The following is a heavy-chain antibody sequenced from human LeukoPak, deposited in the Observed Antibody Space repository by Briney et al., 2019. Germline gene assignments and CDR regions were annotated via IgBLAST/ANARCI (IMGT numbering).Heavy chain of an antibody. D-gene: IGHD2-21*01. J-gene: IGHJ6*02. Sequence: SETLSLTCTVSGGSISSYYWSWIRQPPGKGLEWIGYIYYRGSTNYNPSLRSRVTISVDTSENQFSLKLSSVTAADTAVYYCAHSPGHYYGMDVWGQGTTVTVSS. CDR3: AHSPGHYYGMDV. V-gene: IGHV4-59*03. CDR2: IYYRGST. CDR1: GGSISSYY.